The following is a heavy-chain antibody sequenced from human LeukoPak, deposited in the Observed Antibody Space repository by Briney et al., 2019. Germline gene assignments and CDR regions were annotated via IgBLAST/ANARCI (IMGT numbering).Heavy chain of an antibody. CDR3: TRGRGDV. J-gene: IGHJ6*04. V-gene: IGHV3-7*01. CDR1: GFTFSAAW. CDR2: IKQDGSQN. Sequence: GGSLRLSCAASGFTFSAAWMSWVRQAPGKGLEWVASIKQDGSQNTYVDSVKGRFTISRDNAKNSLYLQMNSLRAEDTAVYYCTRGRGDVWGKGTTVTISS.